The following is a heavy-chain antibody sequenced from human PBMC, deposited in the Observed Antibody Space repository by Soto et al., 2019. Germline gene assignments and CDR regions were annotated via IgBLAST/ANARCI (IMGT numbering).Heavy chain of an antibody. CDR2: INSDGSST. V-gene: IGHV3-74*01. Sequence: EVQLVESGGGLVQPGGSLRLSCAASGFTCSSYWMHWVRQPPGKGLVWVSRINSDGSSTSYADSVKGRFTISRDNAKNTLYLQMNSLRAEDTAVYYCVRTSLVVAAATREDYWGQGTLVTVSS. CDR1: GFTCSSYW. J-gene: IGHJ4*02. D-gene: IGHD2-15*01. CDR3: VRTSLVVAAATREDY.